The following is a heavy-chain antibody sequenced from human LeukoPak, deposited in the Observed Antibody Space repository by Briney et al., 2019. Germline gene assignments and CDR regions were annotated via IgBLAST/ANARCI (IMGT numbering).Heavy chain of an antibody. Sequence: SETLSLTCTVSGGSISSGASDWGWIRQHPRRGLEWVGYINHSGSTYYNPSLGSRVTMSVDTSKNQFSLKLSSVTAADSAVYYCARAARQGFTMIVVPFFYFDLWGRGTLVTVSS. CDR1: GGSISSGASD. V-gene: IGHV4-31*03. J-gene: IGHJ2*01. D-gene: IGHD3-22*01. CDR3: ARAARQGFTMIVVPFFYFDL. CDR2: INHSGST.